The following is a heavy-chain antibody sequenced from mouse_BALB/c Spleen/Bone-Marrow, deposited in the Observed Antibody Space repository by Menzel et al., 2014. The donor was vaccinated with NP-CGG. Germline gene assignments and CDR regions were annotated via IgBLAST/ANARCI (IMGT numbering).Heavy chain of an antibody. CDR3: ARQRDGSYAMDY. CDR2: ISSGGSYT. D-gene: IGHD2-3*01. J-gene: IGHJ4*01. CDR1: GFTFSSYA. V-gene: IGHV5-9-3*01. Sequence: EVMLVESGGGLVKPGGSLKLSCAASGFTFSSYAMSWVRPTPEKRLEWVATISSGGSYTYYPDSVKGRFTISRDNAKNTLYLQMSSLRSEDTAMYYCARQRDGSYAMDYWGQGTSVTVSS.